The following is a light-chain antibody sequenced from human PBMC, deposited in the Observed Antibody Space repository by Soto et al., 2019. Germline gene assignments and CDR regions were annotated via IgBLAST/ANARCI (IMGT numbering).Light chain of an antibody. CDR1: QGISSY. V-gene: IGKV1-8*01. CDR2: AAS. Sequence: AIRMTQSPSSLSASTGDRVTITCRASQGISSYLAWYQQKPGKAPKLLIYAASTLQSGVPSRFSGSGSGTDFTLTISCLHSEDFATYYCQQYYSYPLFGQGTKLEIK. CDR3: QQYYSYPL. J-gene: IGKJ2*01.